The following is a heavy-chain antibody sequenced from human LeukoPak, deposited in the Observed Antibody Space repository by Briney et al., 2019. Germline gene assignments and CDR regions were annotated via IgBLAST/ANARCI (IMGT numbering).Heavy chain of an antibody. D-gene: IGHD2-2*01. CDR3: ARMGYCSSTSCLLNGMDV. CDR2: INHSGST. CDR1: GGSISSNDW. Sequence: ASETLSLTCAVSGGSISSNDWWSWVRQPPGKGLEWIGEINHSGSTNYNPSLKSRVTISVDTSKNQFSLKLSSVTAADTAVYYCARMGYCSSTSCLLNGMDVWGQGTTVTVSS. J-gene: IGHJ6*02. V-gene: IGHV4-4*02.